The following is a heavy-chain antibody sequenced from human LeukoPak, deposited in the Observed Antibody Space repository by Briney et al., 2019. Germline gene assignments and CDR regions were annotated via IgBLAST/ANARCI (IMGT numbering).Heavy chain of an antibody. CDR3: ARYLTIFVGGESN. V-gene: IGHV4-39*01. J-gene: IGHJ4*02. Sequence: PGGSLRLSCAASGFTFSSYAMSWVRQPPGKGLEWIGSIYYNGGTLYDPSLKSRVMISLDTSKNQFSLKVNSVTAADTAVYYCARYLTIFVGGESNWGQGTLVTVSS. CDR2: IYYNGGT. D-gene: IGHD3-9*01. CDR1: GFTFSSYA.